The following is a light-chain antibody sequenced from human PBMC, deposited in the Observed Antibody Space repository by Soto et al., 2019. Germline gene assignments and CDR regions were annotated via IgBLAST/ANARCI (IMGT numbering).Light chain of an antibody. V-gene: IGKV3-20*01. Sequence: EIVLTQSPGTLSLSPGERATLSCRASQSVSSSFLAWYQPKPGQAPRLLIYGASSRATGIPDRFSGSGSGTDFTLTISRLEPEDFAVYYCQQYGSSRPWTFGQGTKVEIK. CDR1: QSVSSSF. J-gene: IGKJ1*01. CDR3: QQYGSSRPWT. CDR2: GAS.